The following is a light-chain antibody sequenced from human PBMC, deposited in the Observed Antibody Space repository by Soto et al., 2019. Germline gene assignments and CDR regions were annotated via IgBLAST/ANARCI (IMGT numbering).Light chain of an antibody. CDR1: SSDVGGYNF. V-gene: IGLV2-14*03. CDR3: CSDTSSSTQV. Sequence: QSVLTQPASVSGSPGQSITISCTGTSSDVGGYNFVSWYQQHPGKVPKLMIFDVNRRPSGVSDRFSGSKSGNTASLTISGLQAEDEGDYYCCSDTSSSTQVFGSGTKLTVL. J-gene: IGLJ1*01. CDR2: DVN.